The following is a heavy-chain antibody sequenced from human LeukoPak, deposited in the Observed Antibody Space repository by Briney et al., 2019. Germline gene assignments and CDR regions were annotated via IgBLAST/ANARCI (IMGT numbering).Heavy chain of an antibody. V-gene: IGHV3-23*01. CDR1: GFTFNNYG. Sequence: GGSLRLSCAASGFTFNNYGMNWVRQAPGKGLEWVSTIGVSGGSTYYTDSVRGRFTISRDNSKNTLYLQMNSLGDDDTAIYPWARGIGGGVDHWGQGTLVTVSS. CDR3: ARGIGGGVDH. J-gene: IGHJ4*02. CDR2: IGVSGGST. D-gene: IGHD2/OR15-2a*01.